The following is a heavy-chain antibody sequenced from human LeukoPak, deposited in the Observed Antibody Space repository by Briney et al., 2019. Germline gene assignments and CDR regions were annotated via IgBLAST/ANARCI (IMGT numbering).Heavy chain of an antibody. V-gene: IGHV3-23*01. Sequence: GGSLRLSCAASGFTFSTYAMTWVRQAPGKGLEWVSTISGGRTTYYADSVKGRFTISRDNSKNTLYLQMNSLRVEDTAVYYCVDSSGDYWGQGTLVTVSS. CDR2: ISGGRTT. D-gene: IGHD3-22*01. J-gene: IGHJ4*02. CDR1: GFTFSTYA. CDR3: VDSSGDY.